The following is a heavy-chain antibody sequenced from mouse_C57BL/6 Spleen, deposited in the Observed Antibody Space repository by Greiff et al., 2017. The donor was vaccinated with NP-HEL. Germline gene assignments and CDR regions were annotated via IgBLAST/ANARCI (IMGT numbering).Heavy chain of an antibody. CDR2: INPNNGGT. CDR1: GYTFTDYY. D-gene: IGHD2-3*01. V-gene: IGHV1-26*01. CDR3: ARKGGYYVGFAY. Sequence: EVQLQQSGPELVKPGASVKISCKASGYTFTDYYMNWVKQSHGKSLEWIGDINPNNGGTSYNQKFKGKATLTVDKSSSTAYMELRSLTSEDSAVYYCARKGGYYVGFAYWGQGTLVTVSA. J-gene: IGHJ3*01.